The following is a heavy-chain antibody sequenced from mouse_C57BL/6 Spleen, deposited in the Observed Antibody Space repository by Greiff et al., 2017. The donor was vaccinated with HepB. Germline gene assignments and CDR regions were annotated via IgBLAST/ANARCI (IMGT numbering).Heavy chain of an antibody. D-gene: IGHD1-1*01. V-gene: IGHV1-81*01. CDR2: IYPRSGNT. CDR3: ARDPTVVATEYFDV. CDR1: GYTFTSYG. J-gene: IGHJ1*03. Sequence: QVQLQQSGAELARPGASVKLSCKASGYTFTSYGISWVKQRTGQGLEWIGEIYPRSGNTYYNEKFKGKSTLTADKSSSAAYMELRSLTSEDSAVYFCARDPTVVATEYFDVWGTGTTVTVS.